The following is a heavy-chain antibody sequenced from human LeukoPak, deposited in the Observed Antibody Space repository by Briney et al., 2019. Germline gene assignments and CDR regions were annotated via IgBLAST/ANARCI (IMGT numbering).Heavy chain of an antibody. CDR2: IYYSGST. CDR1: GGSISSSSYY. J-gene: IGHJ5*02. V-gene: IGHV4-39*07. Sequence: SSETLSLTCTVSGGSISSSSYYWGWIRQPPGKGLEWIGSIYYSGSTYYNPSLKSRVTISVDTSKNQFSLKLSSVTAADTAVYYCARGTGTTYPNWFDPWGQGTLVTVSS. CDR3: ARGTGTTYPNWFDP. D-gene: IGHD1-1*01.